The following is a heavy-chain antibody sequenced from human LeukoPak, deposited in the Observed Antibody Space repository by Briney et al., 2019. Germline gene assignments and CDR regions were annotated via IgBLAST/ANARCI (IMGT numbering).Heavy chain of an antibody. Sequence: ASVKVSCKASGYTFTSYGISWVRQAPGQGLEWMGWISVYNGNTNYAQKLQGRVTMTTDTSTSTAYMELRSLRSDDTAVYYCAKALYGDTPKAFDYWGQGALVTVSS. CDR1: GYTFTSYG. V-gene: IGHV1-18*01. J-gene: IGHJ4*02. CDR3: AKALYGDTPKAFDY. D-gene: IGHD4-17*01. CDR2: ISVYNGNT.